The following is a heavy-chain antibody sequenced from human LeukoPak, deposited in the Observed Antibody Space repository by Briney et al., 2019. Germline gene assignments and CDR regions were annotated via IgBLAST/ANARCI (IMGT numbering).Heavy chain of an antibody. CDR2: LKEDGSEK. CDR3: ARVDGYRFPSLYFFDY. D-gene: IGHD5-24*01. V-gene: IGHV3-7*01. CDR1: GFTFFISL. J-gene: IGHJ4*02. Sequence: GGALRLSFAASGFTFFISLGRWGRPAPGEGVEWGANLKEDGSEKYYVDSVKGRFTISRDNAKNSLYLHMNSLRAEDTAVYYCARVDGYRFPSLYFFDYWGQGNLVTVSS.